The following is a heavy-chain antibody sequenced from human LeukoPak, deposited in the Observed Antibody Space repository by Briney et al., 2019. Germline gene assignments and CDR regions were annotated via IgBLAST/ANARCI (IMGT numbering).Heavy chain of an antibody. J-gene: IGHJ3*02. Sequence: GGSLRLSCAASGFTVSSNYMSWVRQAPGKGLEWVAVISYDGRSKYIADSVNGRFTISRDNSRNTLYLQMNSLRPEDTAIYYCATGATFGGDDAFDIWGPGTMVTVSS. D-gene: IGHD3-3*01. CDR3: ATGATFGGDDAFDI. CDR1: GFTVSSNY. CDR2: ISYDGRSK. V-gene: IGHV3-30*03.